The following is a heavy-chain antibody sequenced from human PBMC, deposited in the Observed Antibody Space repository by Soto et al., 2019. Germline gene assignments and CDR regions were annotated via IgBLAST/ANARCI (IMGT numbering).Heavy chain of an antibody. V-gene: IGHV4-39*01. CDR3: ARAVRHYYYYYGMDV. Sequence: SETLSLTCTVSGGSISSSSYYWGWIRQPPGKGLEWIGSIYYSGSTYYNPSLKSRVTISVDTSKNQFSLKLSSVTAADTAVYYCARAVRHYYYYYGMDVWGQGTTVTVSS. J-gene: IGHJ6*02. D-gene: IGHD1-1*01. CDR1: GGSISSSSYY. CDR2: IYYSGST.